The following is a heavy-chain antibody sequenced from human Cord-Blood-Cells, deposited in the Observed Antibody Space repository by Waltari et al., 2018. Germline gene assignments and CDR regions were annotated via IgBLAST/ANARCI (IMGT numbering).Heavy chain of an antibody. J-gene: IGHJ3*02. V-gene: IGHV1-46*01. Sequence: QVQLVQSGAEVKKPGASVKVSCKASGYTFTSYYMHWVRQAPGQGLEWMGIINPSGGSTSYAQKFQGRVTMTRDTSTSTVYMELSNLRSEDTAVYYCARRPIEYSSSSSAFDIWGQGTMVTVSS. CDR2: INPSGGST. CDR3: ARRPIEYSSSSSAFDI. CDR1: GYTFTSYY. D-gene: IGHD6-6*01.